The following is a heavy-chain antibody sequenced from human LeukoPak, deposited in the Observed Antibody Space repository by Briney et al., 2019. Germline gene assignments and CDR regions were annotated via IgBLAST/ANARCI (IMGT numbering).Heavy chain of an antibody. V-gene: IGHV1-2*02. J-gene: IGHJ5*02. CDR2: INPNSGGT. CDR3: ARDRRIGIAVAGGVDP. CDR1: GYTFTSYA. D-gene: IGHD6-19*01. Sequence: GASVKVSCKASGYTFTSYAMNWVRQAPGQGLEWMGWINPNSGGTNYAQKFQGRVTMTRDTSISTVYMELSSLRSDDTAVYYCARDRRIGIAVAGGVDPWGQGTLVTVSS.